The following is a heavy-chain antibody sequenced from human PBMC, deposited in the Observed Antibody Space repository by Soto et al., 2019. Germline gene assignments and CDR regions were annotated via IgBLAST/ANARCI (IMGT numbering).Heavy chain of an antibody. CDR2: IWYDGNIK. V-gene: IGHV3-33*03. D-gene: IGHD6-13*01. J-gene: IGHJ4*02. CDR1: GFTFNTYG. Sequence: QVQLVESGGRVVPPGKSLRLSCAASGFTFNTYGMNWIRQAPGKGLEGVAVIWYDGNIKEYAESVKGRFSISRDNSKNPLYLQMNDLRVNNTALYYCVRNAAAGTGFSDNWGQGTLVTVSP. CDR3: VRNAAAGTGFSDN.